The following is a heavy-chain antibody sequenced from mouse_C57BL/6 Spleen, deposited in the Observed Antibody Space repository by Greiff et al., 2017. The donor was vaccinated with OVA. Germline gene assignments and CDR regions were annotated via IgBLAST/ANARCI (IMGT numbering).Heavy chain of an antibody. Sequence: VQLVESGAELAKPGASVKLSCKASGYTFTSYWMHWVKQRPGQGLEWIGYINPSSGYTKYNQKFKDKATLTADTSSSTAYMQLSSLTYEDSAVYYCARSLGLTGTEAWFAYWGQGTLVTVSA. V-gene: IGHV1-7*01. CDR1: GYTFTSYW. J-gene: IGHJ3*01. D-gene: IGHD4-1*01. CDR3: ARSLGLTGTEAWFAY. CDR2: INPSSGYT.